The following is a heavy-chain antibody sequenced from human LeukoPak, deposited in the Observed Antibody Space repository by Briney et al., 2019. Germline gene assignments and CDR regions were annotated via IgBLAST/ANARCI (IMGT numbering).Heavy chain of an antibody. J-gene: IGHJ4*02. V-gene: IGHV3-21*01. CDR2: ISSSSSYI. D-gene: IGHD3-10*01. Sequence: GGSLRLSCAASGFTFSSYSMNWVRQAPGKGLEWVSSISSSSSYIYYADSVRGRFTISRDNAKNSLYLQMNSLRAEDTAVYYCARLGSGSYYQRHYFDYWGQGTLVTVSS. CDR3: ARLGSGSYYQRHYFDY. CDR1: GFTFSSYS.